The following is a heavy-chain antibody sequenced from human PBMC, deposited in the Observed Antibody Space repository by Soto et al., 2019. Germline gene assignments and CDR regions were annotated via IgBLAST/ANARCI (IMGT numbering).Heavy chain of an antibody. J-gene: IGHJ4*02. CDR2: ISWNSGSI. CDR3: AKDSLYGSGSYYDY. V-gene: IGHV3-9*01. CDR1: GFTFDDYA. D-gene: IGHD3-10*01. Sequence: GGSLRLSCAASGFTFDDYAMHWVRQAPGKGLEWVSGISWNSGSIGYADSVKGRFTISRDNAKNSLYLQMNSLRAEDTALYYCAKDSLYGSGSYYDYWGQGTLVTVSS.